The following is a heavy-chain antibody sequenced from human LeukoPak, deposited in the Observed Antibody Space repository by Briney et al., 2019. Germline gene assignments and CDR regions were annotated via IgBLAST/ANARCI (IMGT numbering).Heavy chain of an antibody. CDR3: ARDPEYYDFWSGYPRNYFDY. D-gene: IGHD3-3*01. J-gene: IGHJ4*02. CDR1: GYTFTSYY. V-gene: IGHV1-2*02. CDR2: INPNSGGT. Sequence: ASVKVSCKASGYTFTSYYMHWVREAPGQGLEWMGWINPNSGGTNYAQKFQGRVTMTRDTSISTAYMELSRLRSDDTAVYYCARDPEYYDFWSGYPRNYFDYWGQGTLVTVSS.